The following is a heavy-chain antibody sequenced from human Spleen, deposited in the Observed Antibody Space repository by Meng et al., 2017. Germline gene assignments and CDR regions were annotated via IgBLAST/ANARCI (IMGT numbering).Heavy chain of an antibody. D-gene: IGHD3-3*01. Sequence: SETLSLTCAVSGYSISSGYYWGWIRQPPGKGLEWIGSIYHSGSTYYNPSLKSRVTISVDTSKNQFSLKLSSVTAADTAVYYCARVDYYDFWSGYYNFDYWGQGTLVTVSS. CDR3: ARVDYYDFWSGYYNFDY. J-gene: IGHJ4*02. CDR1: GYSISSGYY. CDR2: IYHSGST. V-gene: IGHV4-38-2*01.